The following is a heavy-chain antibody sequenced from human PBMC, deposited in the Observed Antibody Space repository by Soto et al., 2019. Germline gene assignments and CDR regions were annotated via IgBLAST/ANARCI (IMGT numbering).Heavy chain of an antibody. Sequence: GESLKISCQCSGYTFSNFWIGWVRQLPGKGLEWMGIIYPCDQETRYSPSFHGKVTISADKSINTAYLQWNSLEASDTAFYFCARSPRSSPYFDYWGQGALVTVSS. CDR1: GYTFSNFW. J-gene: IGHJ4*02. CDR2: IYPCDQET. V-gene: IGHV5-51*01. D-gene: IGHD6-13*01. CDR3: ARSPRSSPYFDY.